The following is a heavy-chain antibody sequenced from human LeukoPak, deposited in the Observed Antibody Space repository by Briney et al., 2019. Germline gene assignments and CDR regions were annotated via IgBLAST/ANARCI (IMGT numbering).Heavy chain of an antibody. J-gene: IGHJ4*02. CDR1: GGSISNYY. CDR2: IYTDGRT. Sequence: PSETLSLTCTVSGGSISNYYWTWIRQPAGKGLEWIGHIYTDGRTNYNPSLKSRVTLSVDTSKSHFSLKLISVTAADTAVYYCARGTGLFDYWGQGTLVTVSS. CDR3: ARGTGLFDY. V-gene: IGHV4-4*07.